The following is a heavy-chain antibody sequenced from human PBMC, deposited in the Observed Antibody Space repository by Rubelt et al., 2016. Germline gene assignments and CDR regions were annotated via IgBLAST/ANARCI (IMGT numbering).Heavy chain of an antibody. V-gene: IGHV4-59*01. Sequence: QVQLQESGPGLVKPSETLSLTCTVSGGSISGYYWSWIRQPPGKGLEWIGYIYYSGSTNYNPSLKSRVTISVDTSKNQFSRKLSSVTAADTAVYYCARRPSRDAFDIWGQGTMVTVSS. CDR2: IYYSGST. CDR3: ARRPSRDAFDI. CDR1: GGSISGYY. J-gene: IGHJ3*02.